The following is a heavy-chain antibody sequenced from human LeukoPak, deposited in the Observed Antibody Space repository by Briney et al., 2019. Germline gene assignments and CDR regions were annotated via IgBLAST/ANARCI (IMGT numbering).Heavy chain of an antibody. D-gene: IGHD2-21*02. V-gene: IGHV4-38-2*02. CDR2: IYHSGST. CDR1: GYSISSGYY. J-gene: IGHJ3*02. Sequence: NPSETLSLTCTVSGYSISSGYYWGWIRQPPGKGLEWIGSIYHSGSTYYNPSLKSRVTISVDTSKNQFSLKLSSVTAADTAVYYCAREGRWVVTAGDAFDIWGQGTMVTVSS. CDR3: AREGRWVVTAGDAFDI.